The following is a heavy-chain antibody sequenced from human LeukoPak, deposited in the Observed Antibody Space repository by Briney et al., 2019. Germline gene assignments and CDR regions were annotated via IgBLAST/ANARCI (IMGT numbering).Heavy chain of an antibody. D-gene: IGHD1-26*01. CDR2: IYYSGST. CDR3: ARASGSYYPVDY. J-gene: IGHJ4*02. V-gene: IGHV4-59*08. Sequence: SETLSPTCTVSGGSISSYYWSWIRQPPGKGLEWIGYIYYSGSTNYNPSLKSRVTISVDTSKNQFSLKLSSVTAADTAVYYCARASGSYYPVDYWGQGTLVTVSS. CDR1: GGSISSYY.